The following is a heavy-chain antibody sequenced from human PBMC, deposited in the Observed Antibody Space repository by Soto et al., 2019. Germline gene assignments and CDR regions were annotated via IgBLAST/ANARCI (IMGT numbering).Heavy chain of an antibody. J-gene: IGHJ5*02. CDR1: GYTFTSYY. V-gene: IGHV1-46*01. CDR2: INPNGGST. CDR3: ARSGGLIAAAGSVNWFDP. D-gene: IGHD6-13*01. Sequence: ASVKVSCKASGYTFTSYYMHWVRQAPGQGLEWMGIINPNGGSTSYAQKFQGRVTMTRDTSTSTVYMELSSLRSEDTAVYYCARSGGLIAAAGSVNWFDPWGQGTLVTVSS.